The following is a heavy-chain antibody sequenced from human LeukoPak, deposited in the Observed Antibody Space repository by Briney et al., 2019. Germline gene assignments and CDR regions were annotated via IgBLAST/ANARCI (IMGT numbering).Heavy chain of an antibody. V-gene: IGHV1-8*01. Sequence: GASVKVSCKASGYTFTSYDINWVRQATAQGLEWMGWMNPNSGNTGYAQKFQGRVTMTRSTSIRTAYMELSSLRSEDTAVYYCARGDYEYGMDVWGQGTTVTVSS. CDR1: GYTFTSYD. CDR2: MNPNSGNT. J-gene: IGHJ6*02. CDR3: ARGDYEYGMDV.